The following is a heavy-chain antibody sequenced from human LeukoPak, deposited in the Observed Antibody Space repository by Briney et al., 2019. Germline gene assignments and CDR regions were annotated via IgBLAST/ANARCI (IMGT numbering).Heavy chain of an antibody. CDR1: GFTFSSYG. Sequence: GGSLRLSCAASGFTFSSYGMHWVRQAPGKGLEWVAVIWYGGSNKYYADSVKGRFTISSDNSKNTLYLQMNSLRAEDTAVYYCARDTTVTEAFDIWGQGTMVTVSS. CDR3: ARDTTVTEAFDI. V-gene: IGHV3-33*08. CDR2: IWYGGSNK. D-gene: IGHD4-17*01. J-gene: IGHJ3*02.